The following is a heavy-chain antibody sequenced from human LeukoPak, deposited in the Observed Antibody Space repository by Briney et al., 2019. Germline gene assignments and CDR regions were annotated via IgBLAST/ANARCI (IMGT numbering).Heavy chain of an antibody. V-gene: IGHV4-39*01. J-gene: IGHJ6*03. CDR2: IYYSGST. Sequence: SETLSLTCTVSGGSISSSSYYWGWIRQPPGKGLEWIGSIYYSGSTYYHPSLKSPVTISVDTSKSQFSLRLSSVTAADTAVYYCARGGYCSSTSCYYYYHMDVWGKGTTVTVSS. D-gene: IGHD2-2*01. CDR3: ARGGYCSSTSCYYYYHMDV. CDR1: GGSISSSSYY.